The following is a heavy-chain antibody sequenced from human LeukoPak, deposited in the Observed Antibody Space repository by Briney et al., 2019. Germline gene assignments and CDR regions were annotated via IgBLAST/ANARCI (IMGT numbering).Heavy chain of an antibody. CDR1: GYTFTSYY. J-gene: IGHJ4*02. Sequence: ASVKVSCKASGYTFTSYYMHWVRQAPGQGLEWMGIINPSGGSTSYAQKFQGRVTMTGDMSTSTVYMELSSLRSEDTAVYYCARDRYYDSSGYYLLDYWGQGTLVTVSS. V-gene: IGHV1-46*01. D-gene: IGHD3-22*01. CDR2: INPSGGST. CDR3: ARDRYYDSSGYYLLDY.